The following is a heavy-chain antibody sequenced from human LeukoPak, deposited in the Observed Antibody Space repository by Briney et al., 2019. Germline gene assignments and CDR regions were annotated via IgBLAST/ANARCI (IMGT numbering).Heavy chain of an antibody. CDR2: INPILSIT. CDR3: ARSIDYGDYEYYYGMDV. D-gene: IGHD4-17*01. Sequence: RISCKGSGDTFTSYCISWVRQPPGQGLEWMGRINPILSITKYAQKFKGRFTTTADKSTSTAYMELTSLRSEDTAVYYCARSIDYGDYEYYYGMDVWGQGTTVTVSS. J-gene: IGHJ6*02. V-gene: IGHV1-69*02. CDR1: GDTFTSYC.